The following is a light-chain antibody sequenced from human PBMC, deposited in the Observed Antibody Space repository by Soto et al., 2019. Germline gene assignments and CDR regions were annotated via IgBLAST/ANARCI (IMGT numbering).Light chain of an antibody. CDR3: QHRANWPLT. Sequence: DIVLTQSPATLSLSPGERATLSCRASQSVNKWLVWYQQKPGQAPRLLIYDASTRASDIPARFSGSGSGTDFTLTISSLEPDEFAVYYCQHRANWPLTFGGGTKVEIK. J-gene: IGKJ4*01. CDR1: QSVNKW. V-gene: IGKV3-11*01. CDR2: DAS.